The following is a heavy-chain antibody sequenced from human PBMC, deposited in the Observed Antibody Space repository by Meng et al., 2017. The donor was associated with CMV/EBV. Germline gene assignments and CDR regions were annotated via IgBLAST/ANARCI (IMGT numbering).Heavy chain of an antibody. CDR3: ARGGLHSRSSGDYYYYGMDV. CDR1: GFTFSSYE. J-gene: IGHJ6*02. Sequence: GESLKISCAASGFTFSSYEMNWVRQAPGKGLEWVSYISSSGSTIYSAASVKGRFTISRDNAKNSLYLQMNSLRAEDTAVYYCARGGLHSRSSGDYYYYGMDVWGQGTTVTVSS. D-gene: IGHD6-6*01. V-gene: IGHV3-48*03. CDR2: ISSSGSTI.